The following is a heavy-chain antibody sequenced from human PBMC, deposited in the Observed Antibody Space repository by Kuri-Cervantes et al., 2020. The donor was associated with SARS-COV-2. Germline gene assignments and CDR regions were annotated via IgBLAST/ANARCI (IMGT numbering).Heavy chain of an antibody. CDR3: ARGSPGY. CDR1: GGSFSDYA. Sequence: SQTLSLTCAVYGGSFSDYAWTWIRQTPEKGLEWIGQINHGGSTSYNPSLKSRVTISVDTSKKQFSLKLTSVTVADTAVYYCARGSPGYWGQGTLVTDSS. J-gene: IGHJ4*02. V-gene: IGHV4-34*01. CDR2: INHGGST.